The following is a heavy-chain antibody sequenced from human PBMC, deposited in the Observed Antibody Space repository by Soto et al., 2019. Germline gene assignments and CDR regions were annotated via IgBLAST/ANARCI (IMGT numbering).Heavy chain of an antibody. Sequence: SETLSLTCTVSGGSISSYYWSWIRQPPGKGLEWIGYIYYSGSTNYNPSLKSRVTISVDTSKNQFSLKLSSVTAADTAVYYCARRVNYYYYGMDVWGQGTTVTVS. V-gene: IGHV4-59*08. D-gene: IGHD6-13*01. CDR1: GGSISSYY. J-gene: IGHJ6*02. CDR3: ARRVNYYYYGMDV. CDR2: IYYSGST.